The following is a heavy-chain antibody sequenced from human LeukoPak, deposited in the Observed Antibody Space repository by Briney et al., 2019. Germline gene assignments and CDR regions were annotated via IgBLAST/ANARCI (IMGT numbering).Heavy chain of an antibody. D-gene: IGHD5-18*01. CDR2: ISSSSSYI. Sequence: GGSLRLSCAASGFTFSSYSMNWVRQAPGKGLEWVSSISSSSSYIYYADSVKGRFTISRDNAKNSLYLQTNSLRAEDAAVYYCARGRVYGYSYGHYWYFDLWGRGTLVTVSS. V-gene: IGHV3-21*01. CDR1: GFTFSSYS. CDR3: ARGRVYGYSYGHYWYFDL. J-gene: IGHJ2*01.